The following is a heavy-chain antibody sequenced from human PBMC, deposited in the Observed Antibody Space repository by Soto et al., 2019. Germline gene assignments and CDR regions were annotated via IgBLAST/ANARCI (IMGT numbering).Heavy chain of an antibody. V-gene: IGHV3-23*01. Sequence: PGGSLRLSCAASGFTFSSYAMSWVRQAPGKGLEWVSAISGSGGSTYYADSVKGRFTISRDNSKNTLYLRMNSLRAEDTAVYYCAKDPYSSSWYADWFDPWGQGTLVTVSS. J-gene: IGHJ5*02. CDR2: ISGSGGST. CDR1: GFTFSSYA. CDR3: AKDPYSSSWYADWFDP. D-gene: IGHD6-13*01.